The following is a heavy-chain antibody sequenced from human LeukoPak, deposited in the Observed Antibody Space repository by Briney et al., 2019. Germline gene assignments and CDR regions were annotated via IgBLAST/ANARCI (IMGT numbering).Heavy chain of an antibody. CDR2: IYHSGST. V-gene: IGHV4-38-2*02. J-gene: IGHJ3*02. Sequence: SETLSLTCTVSGYSISSGYYWGWIRQPPGKGLEWIGSIYHSGSTYYNPSLKSRVTISVDTSKNQFSLKLSSVTAADTAVYYCARGNAFDIWGQGTMVTVSS. CDR3: ARGNAFDI. CDR1: GYSISSGYY.